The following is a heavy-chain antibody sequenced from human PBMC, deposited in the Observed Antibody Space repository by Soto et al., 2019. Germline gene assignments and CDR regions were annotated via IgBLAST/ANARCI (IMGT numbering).Heavy chain of an antibody. CDR1: GGSISSYY. V-gene: IGHV4-59*06. J-gene: IGHJ6*02. CDR3: ATHSPYYYYGMDV. CDR2: IYYSGST. Sequence: SETLSLTCTVSGGSISSYYWSWIRQHPGKGLEWIGYIYYSGSTYYNPSLKSRVTISVDTSKNQFSLKLSSVTAADTAVYYCATHSPYYYYGMDVWGQGTTVTVSS. D-gene: IGHD6-13*01.